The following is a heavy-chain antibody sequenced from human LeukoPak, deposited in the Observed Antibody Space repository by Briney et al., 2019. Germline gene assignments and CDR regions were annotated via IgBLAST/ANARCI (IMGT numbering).Heavy chain of an antibody. V-gene: IGHV3-7*01. J-gene: IGHJ4*02. CDR2: IKQDGSEK. Sequence: GGSLRLSCAASGFTFNSYWMSWVRQAPGKGLEWVANIKQDGSEKYYVDSVKGRFTISRDNAKNSLYLQMNSLRAEDTAVYYCARDDPTLFWSGSPFYWGQGILVTVSS. CDR3: ARDDPTLFWSGSPFY. D-gene: IGHD3-3*01. CDR1: GFTFNSYW.